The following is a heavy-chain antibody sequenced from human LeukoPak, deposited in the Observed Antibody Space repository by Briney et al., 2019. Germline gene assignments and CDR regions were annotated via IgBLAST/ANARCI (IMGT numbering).Heavy chain of an antibody. Sequence: TPGGSLRLSCAASGFTFSSYSMNWVRQPPGKGLEWIGYIYYSGSTNYNPSLKSRVTISVDTSKNQFSLKLSSVTAADTAVYYCARMVDRDFDYWGQGTLVTVSS. CDR2: IYYSGST. D-gene: IGHD2-15*01. J-gene: IGHJ4*02. CDR1: GFTFSSYS. CDR3: ARMVDRDFDY. V-gene: IGHV4-59*01.